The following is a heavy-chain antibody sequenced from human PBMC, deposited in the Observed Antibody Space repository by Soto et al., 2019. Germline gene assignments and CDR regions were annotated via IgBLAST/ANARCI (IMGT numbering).Heavy chain of an antibody. CDR2: INTGNGNT. J-gene: IGHJ4*02. CDR1: GYTFTRYA. D-gene: IGHD5-12*01. V-gene: IGHV1-3*04. Sequence: QVQLVQSGAEVKRPGASVKVSCKASGYTFTRYAMHWVRQAPGQRLEWMGWINTGNGNTKYSQKFKGRVTITRDTTASTADRELSSLRSEDTSVYSCARGRGYRGYGAFGYWGQGTLFTVSS. CDR3: ARGRGYRGYGAFGY.